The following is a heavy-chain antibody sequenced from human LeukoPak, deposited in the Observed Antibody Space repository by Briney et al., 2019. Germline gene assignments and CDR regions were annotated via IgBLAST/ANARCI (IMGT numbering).Heavy chain of an antibody. CDR1: GFTFTDYH. CDR3: VRDRGTYRPIDY. D-gene: IGHD1-26*01. V-gene: IGHV3-11*01. Sequence: GGSLRLSCAASGFTFTDYHMSWIRQAPGKGLEWVSSISYTGTYIYYADSVKGRFTISRDNAQNSLYLQMNSLRAEDTAIYYCVRDRGTYRPIDYWGEGTLVTVSS. CDR2: ISYTGTYI. J-gene: IGHJ4*02.